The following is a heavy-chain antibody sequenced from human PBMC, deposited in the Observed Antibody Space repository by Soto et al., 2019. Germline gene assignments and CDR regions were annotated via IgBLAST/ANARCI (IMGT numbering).Heavy chain of an antibody. Sequence: QVQLVQSGAEVKKPGSSVKVSCKASGGTFCTYSISWVRQAPGQGLEWMRGIIPIFGTANYAQKFHGRVTLTEDETTRAAYMDLSSLRPEHTALYYCARHWRIQLWWKRPSSHYGMDVWGQGTTLTVSS. J-gene: IGHJ6*02. D-gene: IGHD5-18*01. CDR2: IIPIFGTA. CDR3: ARHWRIQLWWKRPSSHYGMDV. CDR1: GGTFCTYS. V-gene: IGHV1-69*01.